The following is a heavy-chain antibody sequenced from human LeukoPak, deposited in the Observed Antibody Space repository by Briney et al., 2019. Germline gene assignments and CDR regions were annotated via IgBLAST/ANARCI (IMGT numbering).Heavy chain of an antibody. V-gene: IGHV3-23*01. CDR3: AKGARGDIVVVPAAP. CDR1: GFTFSSYS. CDR2: ISGSGGST. D-gene: IGHD2-2*01. Sequence: SGGSLRLSCAASGFTFSSYSMNWVRQAPGKGLEWVSAISGSGGSTYYADSVKGRFTISRDNSKNTLYLQMNSLRAEDTAVYYCAKGARGDIVVVPAAPWGQGTTVTVSS. J-gene: IGHJ6*02.